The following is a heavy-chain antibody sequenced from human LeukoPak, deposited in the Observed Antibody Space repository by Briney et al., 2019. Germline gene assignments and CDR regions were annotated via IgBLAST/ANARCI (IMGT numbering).Heavy chain of an antibody. CDR3: ARVVDYYDSSGYYYRGYNWFDP. CDR1: GGSISSYY. V-gene: IGHV4-59*01. J-gene: IGHJ5*02. CDR2: IYYSGST. D-gene: IGHD3-22*01. Sequence: KASETLSLTCTVSGGSISSYYWGWIRQPPGKGLEWIGYIYYSGSTNYNPSLKSRVTISVDTSKNQFSLKLSSVTAADTAVYYCARVVDYYDSSGYYYRGYNWFDPWGQGTLVTVSS.